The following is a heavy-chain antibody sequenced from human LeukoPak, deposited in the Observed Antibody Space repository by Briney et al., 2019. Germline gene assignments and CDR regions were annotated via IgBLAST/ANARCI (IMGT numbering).Heavy chain of an antibody. J-gene: IGHJ4*02. CDR2: IYYSGST. V-gene: IGHV4-30-4*07. CDR3: ARIRYGGYGRCYFDY. D-gene: IGHD5-12*01. CDR1: GGSISSGGYS. Sequence: SETLSLTCAVSGGSISSGGYSWSWIRQPPGKGLEWIGYIYYSGSTYYNPSLKSRVTISVDTSKNQFSLKLSSVTAAGTAVYYCARIRYGGYGRCYFDYWGQGTLVTVSS.